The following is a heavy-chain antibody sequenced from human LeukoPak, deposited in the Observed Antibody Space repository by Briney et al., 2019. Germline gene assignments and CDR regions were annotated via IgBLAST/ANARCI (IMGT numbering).Heavy chain of an antibody. V-gene: IGHV1-3*03. D-gene: IGHD6-19*01. CDR1: GYTFTDYA. Sequence: ASVKVSCKASGYTFTDYALHWVRQAPGQGPEWMGWITTGRGETRYSQEFQRRITFTRDTSASTVYMDLSDLRSEDTAVYYCARGGKQWRGGNYFDSWGQGTLVAVSS. CDR3: ARGGKQWRGGNYFDS. J-gene: IGHJ4*02. CDR2: ITTGRGET.